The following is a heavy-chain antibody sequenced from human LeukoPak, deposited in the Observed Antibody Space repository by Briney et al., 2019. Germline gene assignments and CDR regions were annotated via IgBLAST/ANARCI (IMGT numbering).Heavy chain of an antibody. J-gene: IGHJ3*02. Sequence: KPSETLSLTCAVSGYSISSGYYWGWIRQPPGKGLEWIGSIYHSGSTFYNPSLKSRVTISADTSKNQFSLTLSSVTAADTAVYYCARPVTGDAFDIWGQGTMVTVSS. V-gene: IGHV4-38-2*01. CDR2: IYHSGST. CDR3: ARPVTGDAFDI. CDR1: GYSISSGYY. D-gene: IGHD3-16*01.